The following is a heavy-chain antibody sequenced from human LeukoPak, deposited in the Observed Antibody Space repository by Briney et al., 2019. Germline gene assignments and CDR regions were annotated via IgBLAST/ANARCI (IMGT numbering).Heavy chain of an antibody. CDR2: IIPIFGTA. CDR1: GGTFSSYA. J-gene: IGHJ4*02. Sequence: GASVKVSCKASGGTFSSYAISWVRQAPGQGLEWMGRIIPIFGTANYAQKFQGRVTITTDESTSTAYMELSSLRSEDTAVYYCATEGGYSYGLWGQGTLVTVSS. V-gene: IGHV1-69*05. CDR3: ATEGGYSYGL. D-gene: IGHD5-18*01.